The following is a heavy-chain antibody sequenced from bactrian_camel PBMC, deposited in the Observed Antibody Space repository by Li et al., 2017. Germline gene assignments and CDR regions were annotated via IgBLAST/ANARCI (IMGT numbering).Heavy chain of an antibody. J-gene: IGHJ6*01. D-gene: IGHD2*01. Sequence: HVQLVESGGGSVQPGGSLRLSCHASGYTYNRFCVAWIRQAPEKERERVAQIDGIGSTDYADSVKGRFTISKDNAKNTLYLQLDSLKTEDTAMYYCAIGVQHNGFLGQGTQVTVS. V-gene: IGHV3S1*01. CDR3: AIGVQHNGF. CDR2: IDGIGST. CDR1: GYTYNRFC.